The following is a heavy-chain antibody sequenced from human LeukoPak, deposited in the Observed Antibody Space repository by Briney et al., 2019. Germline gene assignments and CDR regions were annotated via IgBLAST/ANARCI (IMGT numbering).Heavy chain of an antibody. Sequence: ASVKVSCKASGGTFSSYAISWVRQAPGQGLEWMGGIIPIFGTANYAQKFQGRVTITADKSTSTAYMELSSLRSEDTAVYYCARGLEMATYDAFDIWGQGTMVTVSS. J-gene: IGHJ3*02. D-gene: IGHD5-24*01. CDR3: ARGLEMATYDAFDI. CDR1: GGTFSSYA. CDR2: IIPIFGTA. V-gene: IGHV1-69*06.